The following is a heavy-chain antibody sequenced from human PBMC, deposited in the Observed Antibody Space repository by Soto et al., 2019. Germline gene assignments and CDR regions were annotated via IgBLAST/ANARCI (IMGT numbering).Heavy chain of an antibody. D-gene: IGHD3-10*01. CDR1: GGSISSYY. CDR2: IYYSGST. J-gene: IGHJ6*02. Sequence: SETLSLTCTVSGGSISSYYWSWIRQPPGKGLEWIGYIYYSGSTNYNPSLKSRVTISVDTSKNQFSLKLSSVTAADTAVYYCARVVDYYGSGSYYHYYYYGMDVWGQGTTVTVS. CDR3: ARVVDYYGSGSYYHYYYYGMDV. V-gene: IGHV4-59*12.